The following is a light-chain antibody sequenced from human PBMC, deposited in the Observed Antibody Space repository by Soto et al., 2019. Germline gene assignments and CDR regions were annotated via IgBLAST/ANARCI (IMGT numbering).Light chain of an antibody. Sequence: QSVLTQPPSVSGSPGHSVTISCTGTSSDVGSYNRVSWYQQPPGTAPKVIIYEVSNRPSGVPDRFSGSKSGNTASLTISGLQPEDEADYYCYSLTSSNTYVFGTGTKVTVL. CDR2: EVS. CDR1: SSDVGSYNR. CDR3: YSLTSSNTYV. V-gene: IGLV2-18*02. J-gene: IGLJ1*01.